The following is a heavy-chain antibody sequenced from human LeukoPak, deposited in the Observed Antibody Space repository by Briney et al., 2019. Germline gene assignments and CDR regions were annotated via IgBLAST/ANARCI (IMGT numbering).Heavy chain of an antibody. CDR2: IYYSGST. Sequence: SETLSLTCTVSGGSISSGSYYWGWIRQPPGKGLEWIGSIYYSGSTYYNPSLKSRVTISVDTSKNQFSLKLSSVTAADTAVYYCARHKGSLKRIDYWGQGTLVTVSS. CDR1: GGSISSGSYY. J-gene: IGHJ4*02. V-gene: IGHV4-39*01. D-gene: IGHD1-1*01. CDR3: ARHKGSLKRIDY.